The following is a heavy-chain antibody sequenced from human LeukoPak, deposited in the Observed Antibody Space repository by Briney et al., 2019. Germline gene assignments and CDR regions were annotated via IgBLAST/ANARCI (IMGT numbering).Heavy chain of an antibody. D-gene: IGHD2-2*01. CDR2: ISAYNGNT. V-gene: IGHV1-18*01. CDR1: GYTFNNYG. J-gene: IGHJ4*02. CDR3: ARVREGSNYQPRDY. Sequence: ASVKVSCKASGYTFNNYGISWVRQAPGQGLEWMGWISAYNGNTNYAQKLQGRVTMTTDTSTSTAYMELRSLRSDDTAVYYCARVREGSNYQPRDYWGQGTLVTVFS.